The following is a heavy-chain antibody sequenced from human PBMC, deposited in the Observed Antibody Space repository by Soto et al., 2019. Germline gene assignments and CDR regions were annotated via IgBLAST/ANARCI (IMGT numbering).Heavy chain of an antibody. Sequence: RASVKVSCKVSGYTLTELSMHWVRQAPGKGLEWMGGFDPEDGETIYAQKFQGRVTMTEDTSTDTAYMELSSLRSEDTAVYYCATVISTTGGMDVWGQGTTVTVSS. CDR2: FDPEDGET. D-gene: IGHD3-3*02. J-gene: IGHJ6*02. CDR3: ATVISTTGGMDV. CDR1: GYTLTELS. V-gene: IGHV1-24*01.